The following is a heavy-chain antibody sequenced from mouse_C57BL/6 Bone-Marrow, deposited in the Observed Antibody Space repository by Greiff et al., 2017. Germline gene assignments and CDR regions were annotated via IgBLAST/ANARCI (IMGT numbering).Heavy chain of an antibody. Sequence: EVNVVESGEGLVKPGGSLKLSCAASGFTFSSYAMSWVRQTPEKRLEWVAYISSGGDYIYYADTVKGRFTISRDNARNTLYLQMSSLKSEDTAMYYCTRGSYYYGSRWYFDVWGTGTTVTVSS. D-gene: IGHD1-1*01. CDR1: GFTFSSYA. CDR3: TRGSYYYGSRWYFDV. V-gene: IGHV5-9-1*02. CDR2: ISSGGDYI. J-gene: IGHJ1*03.